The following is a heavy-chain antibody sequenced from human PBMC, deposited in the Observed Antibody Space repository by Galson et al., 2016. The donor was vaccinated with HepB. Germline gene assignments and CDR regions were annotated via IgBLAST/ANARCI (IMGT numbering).Heavy chain of an antibody. CDR2: IHSSSSTI. CDR3: AKDRWTGQLLPHGFDY. V-gene: IGHV3-48*01. Sequence: SLRLSCAASGFTFSSFSMNWVRQAPGKGLEWVSYIHSSSSTIYYADSVKGRFTISRDNARNSLYLQMNSLRAEDTAVYYCAKDRWTGQLLPHGFDYWGQGTLVTVSS. CDR1: GFTFSSFS. D-gene: IGHD6-6*01. J-gene: IGHJ4*02.